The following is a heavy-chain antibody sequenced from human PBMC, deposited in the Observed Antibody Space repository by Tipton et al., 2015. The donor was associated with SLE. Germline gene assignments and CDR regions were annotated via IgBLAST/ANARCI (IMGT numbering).Heavy chain of an antibody. CDR1: RGSFSGYH. J-gene: IGHJ4*02. CDR2: IHHRGST. CDR3: ARRQRGYSYAPFDN. Sequence: TLSLTCTIYRGSFSGYHWNWIRQPPGKGLEWIGGIHHRGSTYYNPSLKSRVTISVDTSKNQFSLKLSSVTAADTAIYYCARRQRGYSYAPFDNWGQGTLVPVSS. D-gene: IGHD5-18*01. V-gene: IGHV4-34*01.